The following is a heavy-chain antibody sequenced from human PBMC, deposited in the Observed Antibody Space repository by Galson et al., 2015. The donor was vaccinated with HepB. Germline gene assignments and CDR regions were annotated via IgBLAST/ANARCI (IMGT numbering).Heavy chain of an antibody. CDR1: GVTFSSDG. CDR2: VTYDGGSK. D-gene: IGHD4-23*01. CDR3: AKDLGGGNYCYYMDV. V-gene: IGHV3-30*18. Sequence: APRLPCAAAGVTFSSDGMHCVRHAPAKGLGGVAGVTYDGGSKYYEDSVKGRFTISIDNSKNTLYLHMNSLRAEDTAVYYCAKDLGGGNYCYYMDVWGKGTTVTVSS. J-gene: IGHJ6*03.